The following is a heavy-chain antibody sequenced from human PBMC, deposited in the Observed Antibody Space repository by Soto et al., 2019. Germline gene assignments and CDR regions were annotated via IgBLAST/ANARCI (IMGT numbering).Heavy chain of an antibody. CDR3: TVPLDAFDI. CDR1: GFTFSDSA. CDR2: IRSKANNYAT. J-gene: IGHJ3*02. Sequence: PGGSLRLSCAASGFTFSDSAIHWVRQASGKGLEWVGRIRSKANNYATVYAVSVKGRFTISRDDSKNTAYLQMNSLKTEDTAVYYCTVPLDAFDIWGQGTLVTVSS. V-gene: IGHV3-73*01.